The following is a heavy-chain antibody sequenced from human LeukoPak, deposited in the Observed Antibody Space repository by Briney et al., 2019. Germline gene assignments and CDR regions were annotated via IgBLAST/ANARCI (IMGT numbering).Heavy chain of an antibody. CDR1: GGTFSSYA. V-gene: IGHV1-2*02. CDR3: ARTLIVVPYYFDY. J-gene: IGHJ4*02. Sequence: ASVKVSCKASGGTFSSYAISWVRQAPGQGLEWMGWINPNSGGTNYAQKFQGRVTMTRDTSISTAYMELSRLRSDDTAVYYCARTLIVVPYYFDYWGQGTLVTVSS. CDR2: INPNSGGT. D-gene: IGHD3-22*01.